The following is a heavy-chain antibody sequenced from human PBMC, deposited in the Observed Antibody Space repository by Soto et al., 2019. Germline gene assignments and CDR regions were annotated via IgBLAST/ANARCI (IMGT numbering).Heavy chain of an antibody. D-gene: IGHD5-12*01. J-gene: IGHJ5*02. Sequence: WTWIRQPPGKVLEWIGEIHHRGSTNYNPSLKSRVSISIDTSKNQFSLKLTSVTAAYTSVYYCARTDIVTTIWFDPWGQGTLVTVSS. V-gene: IGHV4-34*01. CDR3: ARTDIVTTIWFDP. CDR2: IHHRGST.